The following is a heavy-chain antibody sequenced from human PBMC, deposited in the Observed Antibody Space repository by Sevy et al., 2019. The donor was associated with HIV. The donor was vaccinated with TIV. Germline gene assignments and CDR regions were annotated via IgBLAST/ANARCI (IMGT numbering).Heavy chain of an antibody. V-gene: IGHV3-30-3*01. CDR3: ARGGYVLRYFDWLPY. CDR2: ISYDGSNK. J-gene: IGHJ4*02. Sequence: GGSLRLSCAASGFTFSSYAMHWLRQAPGKGLEWVAVISYDGSNKYHADSVKGRFTISRDNSKNTLYLQMNSLRAEDTAVYYCARGGYVLRYFDWLPYWGQGTLVTVSS. CDR1: GFTFSSYA. D-gene: IGHD3-9*01.